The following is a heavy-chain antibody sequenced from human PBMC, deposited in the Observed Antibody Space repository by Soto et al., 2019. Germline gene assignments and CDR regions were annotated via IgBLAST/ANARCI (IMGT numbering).Heavy chain of an antibody. CDR1: GFTISTYA. Sequence: EVQLLESGGGLVQTGGSLRLSCAASGFTISTYAMSWVRQAPGKGLEWVSGISGSGHITYYADSVKGRFTITRDISKQALSLQPSSLTPEDTAVYQFAKSLRTTVTTGFWFDPGDQGTLVTVSS. D-gene: IGHD4-17*01. CDR2: ISGSGHIT. J-gene: IGHJ5*02. CDR3: AKSLRTTVTTGFWFDP. V-gene: IGHV3-23*01.